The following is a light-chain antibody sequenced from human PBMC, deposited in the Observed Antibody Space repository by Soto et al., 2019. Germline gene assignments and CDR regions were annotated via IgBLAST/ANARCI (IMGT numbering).Light chain of an antibody. Sequence: QSVLTQPASVSGSPGQSITISCTGTSSDVGGYNYFSWYQQHPGKAPKLMIYEVSNRPSGVSNRFSCSKSGNTASLTISGLQAEDEADYYCSSYTSSSLYVFGTGTKGTVL. V-gene: IGLV2-14*01. J-gene: IGLJ1*01. CDR3: SSYTSSSLYV. CDR2: EVS. CDR1: SSDVGGYNY.